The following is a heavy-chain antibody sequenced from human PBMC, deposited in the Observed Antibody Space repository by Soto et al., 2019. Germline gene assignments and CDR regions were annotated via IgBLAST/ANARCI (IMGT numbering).Heavy chain of an antibody. CDR2: ISAYNGNT. D-gene: IGHD1-1*01. CDR3: ATGSNDSDY. J-gene: IGHJ4*02. Sequence: QVQLVQSGAEVKKPGASVKVSCKASGYTFTSYGISWVRQAPGQGLEWMGWISAYNGNTNYAQKLQGRVTMTTDTFTSTSYMYLWILTSDDTSMYYCATGSNDSDYWGQGTLVTVSP. V-gene: IGHV1-18*01. CDR1: GYTFTSYG.